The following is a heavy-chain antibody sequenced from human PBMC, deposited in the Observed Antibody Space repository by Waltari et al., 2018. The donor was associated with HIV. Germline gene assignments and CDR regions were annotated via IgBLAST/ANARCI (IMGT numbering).Heavy chain of an antibody. CDR2: IKTQTDNAAT. J-gene: IGHJ4*01. CDR3: ATAGYCRDASCYGSDH. V-gene: IGHV3-15*01. D-gene: IGHD2-15*01. Sequence: EVQMVESGGGSVKPGESLRLSCVVSGLSFRETWMTWVRQAPGKGMEGVGRIKTQTDNAATNYAAPVTGRFIISRDDSRNTLYLQMNGLKVEDTAVYYCATAGYCRDASCYGSDHWGRGTRVTVSS. CDR1: GLSFRETW.